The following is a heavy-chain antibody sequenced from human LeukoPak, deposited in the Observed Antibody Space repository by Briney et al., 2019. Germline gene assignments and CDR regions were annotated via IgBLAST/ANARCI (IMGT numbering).Heavy chain of an antibody. CDR2: ISYDGSNK. J-gene: IGHJ4*02. V-gene: IGHV3-30-3*01. Sequence: PGGSLRLSCAASGFTFSSYAMHWVRQAPGKGLEWVAVISYDGSNKYYADSVKGRFTISRDNSKNTLYLQMNSLRDEDTAVYYCAREYDDYGDYVTFDYWGQGTLVTVSS. CDR3: AREYDDYGDYVTFDY. CDR1: GFTFSSYA. D-gene: IGHD4-17*01.